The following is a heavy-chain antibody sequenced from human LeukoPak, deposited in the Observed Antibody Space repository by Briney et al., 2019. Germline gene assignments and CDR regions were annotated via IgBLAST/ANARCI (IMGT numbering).Heavy chain of an antibody. J-gene: IGHJ3*01. CDR2: IKEDGSEK. D-gene: IGHD3-10*01. CDR3: ARDWLAGVPFDAFDL. V-gene: IGHV3-7*01. CDR1: GFTLSSYW. Sequence: GGSLRLSRAASGFTLSSYWMSWVRQAPGKGLEWVANIKEDGSEKYYVDSVKGRFTISRDNAKNSLYLHMNSLTAEDTAMYYCARDWLAGVPFDAFDLWGQGTMVTVSS.